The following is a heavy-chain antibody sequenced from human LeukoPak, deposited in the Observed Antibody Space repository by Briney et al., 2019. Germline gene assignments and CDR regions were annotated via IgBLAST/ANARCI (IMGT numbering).Heavy chain of an antibody. J-gene: IGHJ4*02. CDR3: AIPPGYCGNDCSFDH. V-gene: IGHV5-51*01. Sequence: GESLQISCEGSGYSFSNYWIGWVRQMPGKGLEWMGIIYPGDYETRYSPSFQGLVTISVDKSISTAYLQWSSLKASDTTMYYCAIPPGYCGNDCSFDHWGQGTLVTVSS. CDR1: GYSFSNYW. D-gene: IGHD2-21*02. CDR2: IYPGDYET.